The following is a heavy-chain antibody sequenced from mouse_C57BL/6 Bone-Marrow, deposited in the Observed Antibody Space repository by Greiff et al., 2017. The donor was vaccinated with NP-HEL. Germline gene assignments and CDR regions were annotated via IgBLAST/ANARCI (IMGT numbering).Heavy chain of an antibody. CDR2: IDPENGDT. CDR3: TTTVDYFDY. Sequence: VQLQQSGAELVRPGASVKLSCTASGFNIKDDYMHWVKQRPEQGLELIGWIDPENGDTEYASKFQGKATITADTSSNTAYLQLSSLTSEDTAVYYCTTTVDYFDYWGQGTTLTVSS. D-gene: IGHD1-1*01. CDR1: GFNIKDDY. J-gene: IGHJ2*01. V-gene: IGHV14-4*01.